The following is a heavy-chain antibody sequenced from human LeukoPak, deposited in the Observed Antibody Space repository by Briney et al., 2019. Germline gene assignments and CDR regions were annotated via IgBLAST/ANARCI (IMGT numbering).Heavy chain of an antibody. D-gene: IGHD3-10*01. J-gene: IGHJ4*02. V-gene: IGHV3-23*01. CDR3: AKVYWERDYYGSGGGEFDY. Sequence: GGSLRLSCAASGFTFSSYGMSWVRQAPGKGLEWVSAISGSGGSTYYADSVKGRFTISRDNSKNTLYLQMNSLRAEDTAVYYCAKVYWERDYYGSGGGEFDYWGQGTLVTVSS. CDR2: ISGSGGST. CDR1: GFTFSSYG.